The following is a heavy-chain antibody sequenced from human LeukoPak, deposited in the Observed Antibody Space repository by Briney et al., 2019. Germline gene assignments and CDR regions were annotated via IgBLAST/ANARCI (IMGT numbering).Heavy chain of an antibody. CDR1: GFTFSSYG. CDR3: ARSRVYSSGWLGRELVYFDY. V-gene: IGHV3-30*03. J-gene: IGHJ4*02. Sequence: PGGSLRLSCAASGFTFSSYGMHWVRQAPGKGLEWVAVISYDGSNKYYADSVKGRFTISRDNSKNTLYLQMNSLRAEDTAVYYCARSRVYSSGWLGRELVYFDYWGQGTLVTVSS. CDR2: ISYDGSNK. D-gene: IGHD6-19*01.